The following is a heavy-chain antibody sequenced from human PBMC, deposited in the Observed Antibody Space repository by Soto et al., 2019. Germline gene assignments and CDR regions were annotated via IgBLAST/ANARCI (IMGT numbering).Heavy chain of an antibody. V-gene: IGHV4-34*01. D-gene: IGHD4-17*01. CDR3: ARGDYGGSRRWFDP. CDR2: INHSGST. Sequence: PSETLSLTCAVYGGSFSGYYWSWIRQPPGKGLEWIGEINHSGSTNYNPSLKSRVTISVDTSKNQFSLKLSSVTAADTAVYYCARGDYGGSRRWFDPWGQGTLVTVSS. CDR1: GGSFSGYY. J-gene: IGHJ5*02.